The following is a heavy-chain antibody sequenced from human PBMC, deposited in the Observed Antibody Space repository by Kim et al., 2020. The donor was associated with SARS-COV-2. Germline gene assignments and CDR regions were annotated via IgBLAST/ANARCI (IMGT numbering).Heavy chain of an antibody. CDR3: ARVRRDSSSWTQSNWFDP. Sequence: VKGRFTITRDKSKNTLYLQMNGRRAEDTAVYYCARVRRDSSSWTQSNWFDPWGQGTLVTVSS. J-gene: IGHJ5*02. V-gene: IGHV3-30*01. D-gene: IGHD6-13*01.